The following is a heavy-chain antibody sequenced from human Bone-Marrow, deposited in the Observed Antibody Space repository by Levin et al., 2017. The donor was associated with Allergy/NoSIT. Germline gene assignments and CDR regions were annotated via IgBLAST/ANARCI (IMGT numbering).Heavy chain of an antibody. V-gene: IGHV3-33*01. Sequence: SCTASGLTFSTYGMHWVRQAPGKGLEWVALIWFDGSSEYYSDSVKGRFTISRDNSKNTLFLQMNALRVEDTAVYYCAGAFSDYINYWGQGTLVTVSS. CDR3: AGAFSDYINY. D-gene: IGHD4-11*01. CDR1: GLTFSTYG. J-gene: IGHJ4*02. CDR2: IWFDGSSE.